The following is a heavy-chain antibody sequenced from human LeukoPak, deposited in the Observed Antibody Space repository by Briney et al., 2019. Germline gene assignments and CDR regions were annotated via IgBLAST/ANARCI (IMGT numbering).Heavy chain of an antibody. V-gene: IGHV4-39*01. J-gene: IGHJ5*02. D-gene: IGHD6-13*01. CDR1: GGSISSSSYY. CDR3: ARLAAGRWFDP. Sequence: SETLSLTCTVSGGSISSSSYYWGWIRQPPGKGLEWIGSVYYSGSTYYNASLQSRVTMSVDTSKNQFSLKLSSVTAADTAVYCCARLAAGRWFDPWGQGTLVTVSS. CDR2: VYYSGST.